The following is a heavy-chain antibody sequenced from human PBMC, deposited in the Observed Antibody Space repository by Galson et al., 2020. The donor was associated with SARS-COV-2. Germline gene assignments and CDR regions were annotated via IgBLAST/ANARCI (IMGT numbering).Heavy chain of an antibody. V-gene: IGHV1-46*01. Sequence: ASVKVSCKASGYTFTSYYMHWVRQAPGQGLEWMGIINPSGGSTSYAQKFQGRVTMTRDTSTSTVYMELSSLRSEDTAVYYCARAGSIVLMVYARGDERVRNWFDPWGQGTLVTVSS. CDR2: INPSGGST. CDR3: ARAGSIVLMVYARGDERVRNWFDP. J-gene: IGHJ5*02. D-gene: IGHD2-8*01. CDR1: GYTFTSYY.